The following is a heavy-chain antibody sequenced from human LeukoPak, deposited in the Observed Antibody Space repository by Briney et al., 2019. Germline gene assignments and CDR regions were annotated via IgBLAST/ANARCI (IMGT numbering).Heavy chain of an antibody. CDR3: ARVGEYQLLHFDY. Sequence: ASVKVSCKASGYTFTSYDINWVRQATGHGLEWMGWMNPNSGNTGYAQKFQGRVTITRNTSISTAYMELSRLRSDDTAVYYCARVGEYQLLHFDYWGQGTLVTVSS. V-gene: IGHV1-8*03. CDR2: MNPNSGNT. CDR1: GYTFTSYD. D-gene: IGHD2-2*01. J-gene: IGHJ4*02.